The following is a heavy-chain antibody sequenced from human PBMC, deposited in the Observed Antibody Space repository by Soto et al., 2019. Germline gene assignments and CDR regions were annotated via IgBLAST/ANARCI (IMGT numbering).Heavy chain of an antibody. CDR2: INPNSGGT. Sequence: ASVKVSCKASGYTFTGYYMHWVLQAPGQGLEWMGWINPNSGGTNYAQKFQGWVTMTRDTSISTAYMELSRLRSDDTAVYYCARDLSTTGTTYGAFDIWGQGTMVTVSS. J-gene: IGHJ3*02. CDR1: GYTFTGYY. CDR3: ARDLSTTGTTYGAFDI. D-gene: IGHD1-1*01. V-gene: IGHV1-2*04.